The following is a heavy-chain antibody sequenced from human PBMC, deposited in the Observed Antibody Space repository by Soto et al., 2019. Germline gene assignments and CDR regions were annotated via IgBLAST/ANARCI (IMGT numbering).Heavy chain of an antibody. D-gene: IGHD3-10*01. V-gene: IGHV3-23*01. J-gene: IGHJ4*02. Sequence: VPLLESGGGLVQPGGSLRLSCAASGFSFNNYAMTWVRQAPGQGLAWDSATSGGGDTTSYADSVKGRFTVSRDGSKNTLYLQRSSLRSEDTALYYCAKGRVGSGSLTPRVDFWGQGTLVTVSS. CDR2: TSGGGDTT. CDR1: GFSFNNYA. CDR3: AKGRVGSGSLTPRVDF.